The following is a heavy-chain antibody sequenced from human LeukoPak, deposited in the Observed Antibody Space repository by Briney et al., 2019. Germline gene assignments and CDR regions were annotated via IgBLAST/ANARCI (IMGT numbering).Heavy chain of an antibody. V-gene: IGHV4-59*01. J-gene: IGHJ4*02. D-gene: IGHD5-18*01. CDR2: IYYIGST. CDR1: GGSISSYY. Sequence: PSETLSLTCTVSGGSISSYYWSWIRQPPGKGLEWIGHIYYIGSTNYNPSLKSRVTIPVDTSKNQFSLKLSSVTAADTAVYYCASTNVDTAMVKAHYFDYWGQGTLVTVSS. CDR3: ASTNVDTAMVKAHYFDY.